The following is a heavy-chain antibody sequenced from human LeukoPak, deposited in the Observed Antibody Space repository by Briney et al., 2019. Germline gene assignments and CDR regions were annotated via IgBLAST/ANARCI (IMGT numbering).Heavy chain of an antibody. CDR1: GGTFSSYA. Sequence: ASVKVSCKASGGTFSSYAISWVRQAPGQGLEWMGGIIPIFGTANYAQKFQGRVTITADESTSTAYMELSSLRSEDTAVYYCARGHCSGGSCYSGAYWGQGTLVTVSS. D-gene: IGHD2-15*01. V-gene: IGHV1-69*13. J-gene: IGHJ4*02. CDR3: ARGHCSGGSCYSGAY. CDR2: IIPIFGTA.